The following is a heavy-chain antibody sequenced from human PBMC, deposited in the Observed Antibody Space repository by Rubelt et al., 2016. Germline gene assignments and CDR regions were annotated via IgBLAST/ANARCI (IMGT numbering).Heavy chain of an antibody. V-gene: IGHV4-59*12. CDR2: IYYSGNT. D-gene: IGHD3-10*01. J-gene: IGHJ5*02. Sequence: QVQLQESGPGLVKPSETLSLTCTVSGGSISGYYWSWIRQPPGKALEWIGYIYYSGNTNYSPSLKSRVTISVDTSKNQFSLRLSAVTAAETAVYYCARCVFDASSGRYYGNWFDPWGQGTLVTVSS. CDR3: ARCVFDASSGRYYGNWFDP. CDR1: GGSISGYY.